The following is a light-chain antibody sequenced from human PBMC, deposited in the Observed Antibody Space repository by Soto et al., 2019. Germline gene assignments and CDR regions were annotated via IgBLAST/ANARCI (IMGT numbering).Light chain of an antibody. CDR3: QQYGSSPPYT. CDR2: GAS. CDR1: QSVSSSY. Sequence: EIVLTQSPGTLSLSPGERATLSCRVSQSVSSSYLAWYQQKPGQAPRLLIYGASSRATGIPDRFSGSGSGTDFTLTISRLEREDFAVYYCQQYGSSPPYTFGQGTKLEIK. J-gene: IGKJ2*01. V-gene: IGKV3-20*01.